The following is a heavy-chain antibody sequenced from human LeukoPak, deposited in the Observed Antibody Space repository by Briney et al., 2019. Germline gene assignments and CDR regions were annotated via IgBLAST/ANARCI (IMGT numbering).Heavy chain of an antibody. Sequence: GGSLRLSCAASGFTFSPYAMTWVRHAPVKGLEWVSGISGSGGGTYYADSVKGRFTISRDNSKKTLYLQMNSLRAEDTAVYYCAKTNTSMVAPYYYGMDVWGQGTTVTVSS. CDR2: ISGSGGGT. J-gene: IGHJ6*02. V-gene: IGHV3-23*01. CDR3: AKTNTSMVAPYYYGMDV. D-gene: IGHD5-18*01. CDR1: GFTFSPYA.